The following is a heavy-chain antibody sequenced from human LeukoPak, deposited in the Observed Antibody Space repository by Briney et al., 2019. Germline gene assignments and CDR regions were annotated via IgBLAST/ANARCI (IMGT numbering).Heavy chain of an antibody. V-gene: IGHV3-7*01. CDR2: IKKDGSEK. D-gene: IGHD5-18*01. Sequence: GGSLRLSCAGSGFTFSSYDMNWVRQAPGKGLEWVANIKKDGSEKYSVDSVKGRFTISRDNAKTSLYLQMNTLRAEDTAVYYCARHLSGVTGYTYGRGIDYWGQGTLVTVSS. CDR3: ARHLSGVTGYTYGRGIDY. J-gene: IGHJ4*02. CDR1: GFTFSSYD.